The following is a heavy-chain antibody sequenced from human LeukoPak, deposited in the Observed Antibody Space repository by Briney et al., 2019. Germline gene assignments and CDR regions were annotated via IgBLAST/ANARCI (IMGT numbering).Heavy chain of an antibody. D-gene: IGHD3-3*01. V-gene: IGHV1-46*01. J-gene: IGHJ4*02. CDR2: INPSGGST. Sequence: ASVKVSCKASGYTFTSYYMHWVRQAPGQGLKWMGIINPSGGSTSYAQKFQGRVTMTRDTSTSTVYMELSSLRSEDTAVYYCAREGRITIFGVVTPNFDYWGQGTLVTVSS. CDR1: GYTFTSYY. CDR3: AREGRITIFGVVTPNFDY.